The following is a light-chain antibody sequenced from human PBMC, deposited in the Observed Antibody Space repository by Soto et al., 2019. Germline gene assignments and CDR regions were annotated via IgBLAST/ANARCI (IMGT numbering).Light chain of an antibody. CDR2: ETS. CDR3: QQTYSSPWT. Sequence: DIQMTQSPSSLSASVGDRLTITCRASQSIDNNLNWYQQKAGKAPKLLIYETSILQRGVPSRFSGSGSGAEFTLTITSLQPEDFATYSCQQTYSSPWTFGQGTKVDIK. J-gene: IGKJ1*01. CDR1: QSIDNN. V-gene: IGKV1-39*01.